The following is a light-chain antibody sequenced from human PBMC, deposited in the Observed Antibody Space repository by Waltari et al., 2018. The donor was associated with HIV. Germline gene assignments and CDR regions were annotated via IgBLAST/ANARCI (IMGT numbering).Light chain of an antibody. CDR3: AAWDDSLSGWV. CDR1: SSNIGSNY. J-gene: IGLJ3*02. CDR2: RNN. Sequence: QSVLTQPPSASGTPGQRVTIPCSGSSSNIGSNYIYWYQQLPGTAPNLLIYRNNQRPSGVPDRFSGSRSGTSASLAISGLRSEDEADYSCAAWDDSLSGWVFGGGTKLTVL. V-gene: IGLV1-47*01.